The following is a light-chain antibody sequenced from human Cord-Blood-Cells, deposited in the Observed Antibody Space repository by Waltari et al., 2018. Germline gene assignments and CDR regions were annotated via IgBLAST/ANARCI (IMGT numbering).Light chain of an antibody. J-gene: IGKJ2*01. CDR3: QQSYSTPMYT. CDR1: QSISSY. Sequence: DIQMTQSPSSLSASVGDRVTITCRASQSISSYLNWYQQKPGKAAKNLIYDASSLQSGVPSRFSGSGSGTDFTLTISSLQPEDFATYYCQQSYSTPMYTFGQGTKLEIK. V-gene: IGKV1-39*01. CDR2: DAS.